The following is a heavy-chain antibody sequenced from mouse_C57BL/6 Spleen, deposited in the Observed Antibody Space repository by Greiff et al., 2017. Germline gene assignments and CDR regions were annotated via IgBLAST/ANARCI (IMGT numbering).Heavy chain of an antibody. Sequence: QVQLKQSGAELVRPGASVKLSCKASGYTFTDYYINWVKQRPGQGLEWIARIYPGSGNTYYNEKFKGKATLTAEKSSSTAYMQLSSLTSEDSAVYFGTRSGYGNSYFDYWGQGTTLTVSS. CDR3: TRSGYGNSYFDY. CDR1: GYTFTDYY. CDR2: IYPGSGNT. V-gene: IGHV1-76*01. J-gene: IGHJ2*01. D-gene: IGHD2-10*02.